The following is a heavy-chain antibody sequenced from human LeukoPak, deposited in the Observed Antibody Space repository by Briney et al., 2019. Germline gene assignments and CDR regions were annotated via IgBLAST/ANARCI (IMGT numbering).Heavy chain of an antibody. Sequence: GGSLRLSCAVSGFTFSTYDMHWVRQTSGKRLEWVSGIGTAGDTYYSGSVKGRFTISRENGKNSLFLQMNSLRAGDTAVYYCARGQALTPEFIDDWGQGTLVTVSS. V-gene: IGHV3-13*01. CDR2: IGTAGDT. CDR1: GFTFSTYD. J-gene: IGHJ4*02. CDR3: ARGQALTPEFIDD. D-gene: IGHD2/OR15-2a*01.